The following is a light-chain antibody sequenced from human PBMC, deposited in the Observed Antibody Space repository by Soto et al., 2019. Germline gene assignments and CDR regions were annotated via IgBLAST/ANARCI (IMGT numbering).Light chain of an antibody. CDR2: GAS. CDR3: QQYSSSWT. Sequence: EIVLTQSPGTLSLSPGARATLSCRASQSVRSRYLAWYQPKPGQPPTLLIYGASNRATGIPDRFSASGSGTDFTLTLSRLEPEDFEVYYCQQYSSSWTFGQGTKVEIK. CDR1: QSVRSRY. J-gene: IGKJ1*01. V-gene: IGKV3-20*01.